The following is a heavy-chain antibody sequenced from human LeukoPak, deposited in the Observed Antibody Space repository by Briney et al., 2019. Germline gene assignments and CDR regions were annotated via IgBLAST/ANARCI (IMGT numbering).Heavy chain of an antibody. V-gene: IGHV1-46*01. D-gene: IGHD2-21*01. Sequence: ASVKVSCKASGYTFTGYYMHWVRQAPGQGLEWMGMIDPSDGATTYAQRFQGRVTMTRDMSTTTVYMDLRSLRSEDTAVYFCARVVMKAFYYYYMDVWGKGTTIIISS. CDR1: GYTFTGYY. J-gene: IGHJ6*03. CDR2: IDPSDGAT. CDR3: ARVVMKAFYYYYMDV.